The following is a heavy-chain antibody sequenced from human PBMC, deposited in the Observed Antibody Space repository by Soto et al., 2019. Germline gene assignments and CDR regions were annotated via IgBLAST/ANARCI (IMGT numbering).Heavy chain of an antibody. Sequence: VQLVQSGAEVRKPGASVKVSCKASGYIFTNYAIHWVRQAPGQRLEWMGWINPGNNDTRYLQRFQGRVNITRDTSASTAYMELSSLGSEDTAVYYCAREGISQSSGWSLGVADYWGQGTLVTVSS. CDR2: INPGNNDT. V-gene: IGHV1-3*01. CDR3: AREGISQSSGWSLGVADY. J-gene: IGHJ4*02. D-gene: IGHD6-19*01. CDR1: GYIFTNYA.